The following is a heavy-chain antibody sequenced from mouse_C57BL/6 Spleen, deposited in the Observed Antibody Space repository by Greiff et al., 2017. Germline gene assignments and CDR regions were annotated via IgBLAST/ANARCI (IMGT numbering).Heavy chain of an antibody. D-gene: IGHD4-1*01. Sequence: EVNVVESGGGLVQPKGSLKLSCAASGFSFNTYAMNWVRQAPGKGLEWVARIRSKSNNYATYYADSVKDRFTISRDDSESMLYLQMNNLKTEDTAMYYCVREELYYAMDYWGQGTSVTVSS. J-gene: IGHJ4*01. CDR2: IRSKSNNYAT. CDR1: GFSFNTYA. V-gene: IGHV10-1*01. CDR3: VREELYYAMDY.